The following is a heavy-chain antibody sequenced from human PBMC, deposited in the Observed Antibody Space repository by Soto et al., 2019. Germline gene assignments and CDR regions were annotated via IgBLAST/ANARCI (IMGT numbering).Heavy chain of an antibody. J-gene: IGHJ3*02. CDR3: ARDPNGDYVGAFDI. Sequence: GGSLRLSCAASGFTFSSYGMHWVRQAPGKGLEWVAVISYDGSNKYYADSVKGRFTISRDNSKNTLYLQMNSLRAEDTAVYYCARDPNGDYVGAFDIRGQGTMVTVSS. CDR2: ISYDGSNK. V-gene: IGHV3-30*03. D-gene: IGHD4-17*01. CDR1: GFTFSSYG.